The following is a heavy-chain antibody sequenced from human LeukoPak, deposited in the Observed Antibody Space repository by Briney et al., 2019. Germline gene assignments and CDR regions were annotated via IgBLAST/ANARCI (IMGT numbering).Heavy chain of an antibody. CDR2: ISYDGSNK. CDR1: VFTFSSYA. V-gene: IGHV3-30-3*01. CDR3: AREGYSSGHFDY. Sequence: PGGSLRLSCAASVFTFSSYAMHWVRQAPGKGLEWVAVISYDGSNKYYADCVKGRFTISRDNSKNTLYLQMNSLRAEDTAVYYCAREGYSSGHFDYWGQGTLVTVSS. J-gene: IGHJ4*02. D-gene: IGHD6-19*01.